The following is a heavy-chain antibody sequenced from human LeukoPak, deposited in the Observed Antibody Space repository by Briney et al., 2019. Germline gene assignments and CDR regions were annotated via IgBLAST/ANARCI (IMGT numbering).Heavy chain of an antibody. Sequence: PGGSLRLSCAASGFTFSSYSMNWVRQAPGKGLEWVSSISSSSSYIYCADSVKGRFTISRDNAKNSLYLQMNSLRAEDTAVYYCASVGDSSSGYNDAFGIWGQGTMVTVSS. D-gene: IGHD3-22*01. CDR3: ASVGDSSSGYNDAFGI. CDR2: ISSSSSYI. J-gene: IGHJ3*02. V-gene: IGHV3-21*01. CDR1: GFTFSSYS.